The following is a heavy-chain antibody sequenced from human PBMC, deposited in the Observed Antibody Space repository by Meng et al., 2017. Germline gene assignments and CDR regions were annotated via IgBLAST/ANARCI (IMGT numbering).Heavy chain of an antibody. J-gene: IGHJ6*02. CDR3: ARQWGYPIYGMDV. D-gene: IGHD5-12*01. V-gene: IGHV5-51*01. Sequence: GESLKISCKGSGYSFTSYWIGWVRQMPGKGLEWMGIIYPGDSDTRYCPSFQGQVTISADKSISTAHLQWSSLKASDTAMYYCARQWGYPIYGMDVWGQGTTVTVSS. CDR2: IYPGDSDT. CDR1: GYSFTSYW.